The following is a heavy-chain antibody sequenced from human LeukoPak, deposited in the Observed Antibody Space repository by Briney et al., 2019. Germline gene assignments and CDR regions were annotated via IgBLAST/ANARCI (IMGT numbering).Heavy chain of an antibody. J-gene: IGHJ4*02. V-gene: IGHV1-2*02. CDR2: INPKSGGT. CDR3: ARVDNRDWYYFDY. Sequence: ASAKVSCQASGYNFADHYVHWVRQAPGQGLEWMGWINPKSGGTDYAQKFQGRVAMTSDTSIRTGYMELNNLTSYDTAVYYCARVDNRDWYYFDYWGQGSLVTVSS. CDR1: GYNFADHY. D-gene: IGHD3/OR15-3a*01.